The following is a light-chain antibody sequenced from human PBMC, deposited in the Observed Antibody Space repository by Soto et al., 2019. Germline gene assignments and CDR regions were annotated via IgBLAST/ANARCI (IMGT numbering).Light chain of an antibody. V-gene: IGLV1-44*01. CDR1: SSNIGGNP. CDR3: SAWDDTLNVV. Sequence: QSVLTQPPSASGTPGQRVTISCSGSSSNIGGNPVNWYQHVPGAAPKLLIYDNNQRPSGVPDRFSGSKSGTSASLAISGLQSDDEAHYYCSAWDDTLNVVFGGGTKLTVL. CDR2: DNN. J-gene: IGLJ2*01.